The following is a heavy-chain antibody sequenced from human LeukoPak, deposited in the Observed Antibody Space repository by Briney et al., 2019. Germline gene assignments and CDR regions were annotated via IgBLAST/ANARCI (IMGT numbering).Heavy chain of an antibody. V-gene: IGHV4-39*07. Sequence: SETLSLTCSVSGGSIIYTSYYWAWIRQLPGKGLEWIGNIYYSGRTDYNPSLKSRVTISVDTTKDQFSLKLSSVTAADTAVYYCARGYCSSTSCYLRSDAFDIWGQGTMVTVSS. D-gene: IGHD2-2*01. CDR2: IYYSGRT. CDR3: ARGYCSSTSCYLRSDAFDI. J-gene: IGHJ3*02. CDR1: GGSIIYTSYY.